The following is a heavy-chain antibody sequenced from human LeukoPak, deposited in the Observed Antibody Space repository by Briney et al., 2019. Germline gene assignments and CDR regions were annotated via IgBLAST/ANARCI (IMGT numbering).Heavy chain of an antibody. CDR3: AREGGATTAKIC. J-gene: IGHJ4*02. CDR1: GGTFSSYA. Sequence: ASVKVSCKASGGTFSSYAISWVRQAPGQGLEWMGRIIPILGIANYAQKFQGRVTITADKSTSTAYMELSSLRSEDTAVYYCAREGGATTAKICWGQGTLVTVSS. CDR2: IIPILGIA. V-gene: IGHV1-69*04. D-gene: IGHD4-17*01.